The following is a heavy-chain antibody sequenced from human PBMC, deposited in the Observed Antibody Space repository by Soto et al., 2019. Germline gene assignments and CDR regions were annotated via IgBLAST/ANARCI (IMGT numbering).Heavy chain of an antibody. Sequence: PGGSLRLSCAASGFTFNIYAMSLVRQAPGKGLGWVSAIRRSGDNTYYADSVNGRFTISRDNGKNSLFLQMNSLRAEDTAVYYCAKGPSDIVATIEDWNPPDFDYWGQGTLVTVSS. J-gene: IGHJ4*02. CDR3: AKGPSDIVATIEDWNPPDFDY. CDR2: IRRSGDNT. D-gene: IGHD5-12*01. CDR1: GFTFNIYA. V-gene: IGHV3-23*01.